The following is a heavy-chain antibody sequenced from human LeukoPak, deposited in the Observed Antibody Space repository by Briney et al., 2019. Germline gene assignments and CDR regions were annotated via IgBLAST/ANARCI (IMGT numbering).Heavy chain of an antibody. V-gene: IGHV3-15*01. CDR2: IKTKSDGGTA. D-gene: IGHD5-12*01. CDR3: TTGGYPPTHFDT. Sequence: PGGSLRLCCAASGFTFSNAWMSWVRQAPGKGLEWVGRIKTKSDGGTADYAAPVRGRFTISRDDSKNTLYLQMSSLKTEDTAVYHCTTGGYPPTHFDTWGQGTLVTVSS. CDR1: GFTFSNAW. J-gene: IGHJ4*02.